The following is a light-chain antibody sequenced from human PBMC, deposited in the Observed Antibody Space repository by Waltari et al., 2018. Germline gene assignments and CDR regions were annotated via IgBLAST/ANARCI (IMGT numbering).Light chain of an antibody. CDR1: QSVSYSSNNKNY. CDR2: WAS. J-gene: IGKJ1*01. CDR3: QQYYAVPPT. V-gene: IGKV4-1*01. Sequence: DIVMTQSPDSLPVSLGEWDTIPCQYDQSVSYSSNNKNYLAWYRQKPGQPPQLLISWASTREFGIPDRFSGSGSGTDFTLTISILQAEDVAVYYCQQYYAVPPTFGPGTKVEIK.